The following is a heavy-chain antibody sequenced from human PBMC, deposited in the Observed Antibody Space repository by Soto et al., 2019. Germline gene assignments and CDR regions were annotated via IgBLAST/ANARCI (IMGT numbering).Heavy chain of an antibody. D-gene: IGHD2-8*01. CDR3: ARERYCTNGVCYTHDAFDI. CDR1: GGSISSGDYY. Sequence: QVQLQESGPGLVKPSQTLSLTCTVSGGSISSGDYYWSWIRQPPGKGLEWIGYIYYSGSTYYNPSLKSRVTISVDPSKNQFSLKLSSVTAADTAVYYCARERYCTNGVCYTHDAFDIWGQGTMVTVSS. CDR2: IYYSGST. V-gene: IGHV4-30-4*01. J-gene: IGHJ3*02.